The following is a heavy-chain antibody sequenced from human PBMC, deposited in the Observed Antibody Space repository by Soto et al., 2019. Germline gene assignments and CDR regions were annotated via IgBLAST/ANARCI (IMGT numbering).Heavy chain of an antibody. CDR3: ASGSYAYYGMDV. Sequence: SVKVSCKASGGTFSSYAISWVRQAPGQGLEWMGGIIPIFGTANYSQKFQGRVTITRDTSASTAYMELSSLRSEDTAVYYCASGSYAYYGMDVWGQGTTVTVSS. J-gene: IGHJ6*02. CDR1: GGTFSSYA. D-gene: IGHD1-26*01. V-gene: IGHV1-69*05. CDR2: IIPIFGTA.